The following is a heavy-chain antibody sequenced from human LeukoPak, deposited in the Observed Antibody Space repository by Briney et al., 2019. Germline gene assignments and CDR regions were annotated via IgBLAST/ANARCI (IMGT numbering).Heavy chain of an antibody. Sequence: GGSLRLSCAPTGFTFSSYAMIWVREAPGKGLEWVSGISLDGATTYYAGSVEGRFTISRDNSKNTLYLQMNSLRADDTAVYYCVKDHGWLLYSWGQGTLVTVSS. CDR2: ISLDGATT. V-gene: IGHV3-23*01. CDR1: GFTFSSYA. J-gene: IGHJ4*02. CDR3: VKDHGWLLYS. D-gene: IGHD3-9*01.